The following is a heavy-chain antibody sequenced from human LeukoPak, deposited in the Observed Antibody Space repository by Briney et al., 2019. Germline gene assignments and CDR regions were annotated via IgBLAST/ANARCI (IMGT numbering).Heavy chain of an antibody. D-gene: IGHD2-2*01. V-gene: IGHV3-23*01. J-gene: IGHJ5*02. CDR2: TSGSGGST. CDR1: GFTFSSYA. CDR3: AKGPRVVPAAIQWFDP. Sequence: GGSLRLSCAASGFTFSSYAMSWVRQAPGKGLEWVSATSGSGGSTYYADSVKGRFTISRDNSKNTLYLQMNSLRAEDTAVYYCAKGPRVVPAAIQWFDPWGQGTLVTVSS.